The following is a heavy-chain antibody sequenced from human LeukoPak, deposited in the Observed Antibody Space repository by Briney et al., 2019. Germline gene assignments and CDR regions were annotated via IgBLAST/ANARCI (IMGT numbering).Heavy chain of an antibody. D-gene: IGHD5-24*01. CDR3: ANPPHGQDY. CDR1: GFIFRNYA. J-gene: IGHJ4*02. CDR2: ITGSGGTS. Sequence: PGGSLRLSCAASGFIFRNYAMSWVRQAPGKGLEWVSAITGSGGTSWYADSVKGRFTISRDNSKNTLYLQMNSLRAEDTAVYYCANPPHGQDYWGQGTLVTVSS. V-gene: IGHV3-23*01.